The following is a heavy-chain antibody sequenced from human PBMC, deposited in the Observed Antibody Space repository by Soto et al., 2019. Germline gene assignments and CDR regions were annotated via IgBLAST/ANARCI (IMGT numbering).Heavy chain of an antibody. CDR2: IYYSGST. D-gene: IGHD6-13*01. CDR1: GGSISSSSYY. CDR3: ARQGQQLAKYYYYYGMDV. J-gene: IGHJ6*02. Sequence: SETLSLTCTVSGGSISSSSYYWGWIRQPPGKGLEWIGSIYYSGSTYYNPSLKSRVTISVDTSKNQFSLKLSSVTAADTAVYYCARQGQQLAKYYYYYGMDVWGQGTTVT. V-gene: IGHV4-39*01.